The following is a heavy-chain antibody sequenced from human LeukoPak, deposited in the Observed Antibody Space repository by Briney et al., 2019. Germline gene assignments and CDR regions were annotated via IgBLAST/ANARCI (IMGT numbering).Heavy chain of an antibody. D-gene: IGHD3-22*01. Sequence: PGGSLRLSCAASGFTFSSYWMHWVRQAPGKGLVWVSRINSDGSSTPYADSVKGRFTISRDTAKNTVYLQMNSLRAEDTAVYYCAGPGYYDSSTSWFDPWGQGTLVTVSS. CDR3: AGPGYYDSSTSWFDP. V-gene: IGHV3-74*03. CDR2: INSDGSST. CDR1: GFTFSSYW. J-gene: IGHJ5*02.